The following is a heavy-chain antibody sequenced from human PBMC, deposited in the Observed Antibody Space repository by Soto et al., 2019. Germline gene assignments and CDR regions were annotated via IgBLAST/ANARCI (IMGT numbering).Heavy chain of an antibody. CDR1: GFTFSNFG. CDR3: AKDDGAVATALDS. CDR2: VSYDGSNK. V-gene: IGHV3-30*18. J-gene: IGHJ4*02. Sequence: QVQLVESGGGVVQPGRSQRLSCAASGFTFSNFGMHWVRQAPGKGLEWVAVVSYDGSNKYYADSVRGRFTISRDNSKKMVYLQMNSLRPEDTAVYYCAKDDGAVATALDSWGQVTMVTVSS. D-gene: IGHD5-12*01.